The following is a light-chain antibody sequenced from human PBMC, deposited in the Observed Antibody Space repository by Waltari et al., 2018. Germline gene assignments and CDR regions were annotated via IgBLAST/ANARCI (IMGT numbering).Light chain of an antibody. CDR1: NGDVGGNYY. Sequence: QSALTQPASVSGSPGQSITISCTGINGDVGGNYYVPWYQQYPGKAPKLLIYDVSHRPSGVSSRFSASKSGNTASLTISGLQTEDEADYYCTSYRSTNTRVIFGGGTKLAVL. J-gene: IGLJ2*01. CDR3: TSYRSTNTRVI. V-gene: IGLV2-14*03. CDR2: DVS.